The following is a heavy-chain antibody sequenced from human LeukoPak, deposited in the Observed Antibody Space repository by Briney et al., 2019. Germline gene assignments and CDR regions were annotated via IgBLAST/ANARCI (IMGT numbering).Heavy chain of an antibody. CDR2: ISYDGSNK. CDR3: AKDSGYSDY. Sequence: GGSLRLSCAASGFTLSGYWMSWVRQAPGKGLEWVAVISYDGSNKYYADSVKGRFTISRDNSKNTLYLQMNSLRAEDTAVYYCAKDSGYSDYWGQGTLVTVSS. CDR1: GFTLSGYW. J-gene: IGHJ4*02. D-gene: IGHD3-22*01. V-gene: IGHV3-30*18.